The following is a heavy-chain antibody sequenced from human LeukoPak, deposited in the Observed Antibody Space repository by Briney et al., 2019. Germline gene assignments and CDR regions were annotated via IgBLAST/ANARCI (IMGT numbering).Heavy chain of an antibody. Sequence: GGSLRLSCVASGFSFSTYDVYWVRQAAGRGPEWVSAVGTNEDTYYLASVKGRFTVSRENGKNSSYLLMNSLRVEDTAVYYCARVWRGIASPYHGMDVWGQGTAVTVSS. J-gene: IGHJ6*02. CDR1: GFSFSTYD. D-gene: IGHD6-13*01. V-gene: IGHV3-13*01. CDR3: ARVWRGIASPYHGMDV. CDR2: VGTNEDT.